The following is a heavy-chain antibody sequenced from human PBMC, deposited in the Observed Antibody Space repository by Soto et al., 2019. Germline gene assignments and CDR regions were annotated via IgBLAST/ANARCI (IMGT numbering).Heavy chain of an antibody. V-gene: IGHV4-59*01. Sequence: SETLSLTCLVSGGSISSYYWSWIRQPPGKGLEWIGFIHYSDNTNYNPSLKSRATISVDTSKTQFSLKLSSVTAADTAVYYCVFTTLTGSFDLWGRGTLVTVSS. CDR2: IHYSDNT. CDR1: GGSISSYY. J-gene: IGHJ2*01. CDR3: VFTTLTGSFDL. D-gene: IGHD4-17*01.